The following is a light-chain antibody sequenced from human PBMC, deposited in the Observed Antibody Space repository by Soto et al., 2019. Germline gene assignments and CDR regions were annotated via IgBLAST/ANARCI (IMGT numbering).Light chain of an antibody. J-gene: IGLJ2*01. Sequence: QYVLTQPASVSGSPGQSITISCTGTSSGVGSYNLVSWYQQHPGKAPKLMIYEGSKRPSGVSNRFSGSKSGNTASQTISGLQAEDEADYYCCSYAGSSTSVVFGGGTKLTVL. CDR2: EGS. V-gene: IGLV2-23*01. CDR3: CSYAGSSTSVV. CDR1: SSGVGSYNL.